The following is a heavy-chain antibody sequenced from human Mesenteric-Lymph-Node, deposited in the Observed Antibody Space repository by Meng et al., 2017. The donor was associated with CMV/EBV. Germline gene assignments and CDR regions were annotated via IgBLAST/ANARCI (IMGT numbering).Heavy chain of an antibody. J-gene: IGHJ5*02. CDR2: LSGSGNTI. D-gene: IGHD3-10*02. Sequence: GGSLRLSCVASGFTFSSYAMSWVRRAPGKGLEWVSTLSGSGNTIYYADSVKGRFTISRDNSKNTLYLQMISLRVEDMAVYYCARAVRGWFDPWGQGTLVTVSS. CDR1: GFTFSSYA. V-gene: IGHV3-23*01. CDR3: ARAVRGWFDP.